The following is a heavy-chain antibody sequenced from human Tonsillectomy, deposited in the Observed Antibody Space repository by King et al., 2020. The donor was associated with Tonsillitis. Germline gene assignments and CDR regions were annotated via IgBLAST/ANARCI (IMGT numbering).Heavy chain of an antibody. CDR2: INSDGSTT. CDR3: ARSEGDCGDYGY. J-gene: IGHJ4*02. V-gene: IGHV3-74*01. D-gene: IGHD4-17*01. Sequence: VQLVESGGGLVQPGGSLRLSCAASGFTFSSYWMHWVRQAPGKGLVWVSRINSDGSTTSYADSVKGRFTISRDNAKNTLNLQMNSLRAEDTAVYYCARSEGDCGDYGYWGQGTLVTVSS. CDR1: GFTFSSYW.